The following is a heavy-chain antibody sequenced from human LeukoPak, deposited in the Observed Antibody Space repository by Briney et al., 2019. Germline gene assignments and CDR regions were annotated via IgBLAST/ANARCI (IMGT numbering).Heavy chain of an antibody. Sequence: GGSLRLSCAASGFGFSNFWMSWVRQAPGKGPEWVANIKEDGSLKNYVDSVEGRFTVSRDNAKNTLYLQMNSLRLEDTAVYYCAKPGSSRGIAGRRPTKYYFDYWGQGTLVTVSS. CDR3: AKPGSSRGIAGRRPTKYYFDY. J-gene: IGHJ4*02. V-gene: IGHV3-7*01. CDR1: GFGFSNFW. CDR2: IKEDGSLK. D-gene: IGHD6-6*01.